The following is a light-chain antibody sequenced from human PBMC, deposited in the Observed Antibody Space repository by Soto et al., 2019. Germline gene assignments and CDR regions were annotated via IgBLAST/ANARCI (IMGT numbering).Light chain of an antibody. Sequence: DIVMTQSPAPLSLSPGVRATLSCRASQSVNGNDFAWYQQKPGQAPRLLIFGAFSRATGIPDKFSGSASGRDFTLTIDRLEPEDFAVYYCQQYGRSPLTFGVGTQVEVK. CDR3: QQYGRSPLT. V-gene: IGKV3-20*01. CDR1: QSVNGND. J-gene: IGKJ4*01. CDR2: GAF.